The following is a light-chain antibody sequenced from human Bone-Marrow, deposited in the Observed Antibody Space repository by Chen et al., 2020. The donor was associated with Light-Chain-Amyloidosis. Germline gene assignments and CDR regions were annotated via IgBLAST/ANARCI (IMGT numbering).Light chain of an antibody. CDR1: QTISSNY. V-gene: IGKV3-20*01. Sequence: DIVLTQSPGTLSLSPGEGANLSCRASQTISSNYLTWYQQKFGQAPRLLIYGSSSRATGIPDRFTGSGSGTDFTLTINRLEPEDFAMYYCQQYGTSPLTVGGGTKVEIK. CDR2: GSS. CDR3: QQYGTSPLT. J-gene: IGKJ4*01.